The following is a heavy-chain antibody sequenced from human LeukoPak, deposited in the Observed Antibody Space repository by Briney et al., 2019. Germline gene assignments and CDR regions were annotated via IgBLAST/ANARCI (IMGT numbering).Heavy chain of an antibody. CDR3: ARGTVGGKDYFYMDV. J-gene: IGHJ6*03. V-gene: IGHV1-18*01. Sequence: ASVKVSCKTSGYTFTSYAINWVRQAPGQGLEWMGWISVINGNTNLAQKMQGRVTLTTDSSTRTGYMELRSLRSDDTAVYYCARGTVGGKDYFYMDVWGKGTTVTVSS. D-gene: IGHD4-11*01. CDR1: GYTFTSYA. CDR2: ISVINGNT.